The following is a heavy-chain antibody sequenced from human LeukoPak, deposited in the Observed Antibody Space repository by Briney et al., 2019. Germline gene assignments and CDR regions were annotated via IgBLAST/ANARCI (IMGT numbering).Heavy chain of an antibody. Sequence: PGGSLRLSCAASGFTFSNYWMHWVRQVPGKGLVWASLINTDGITTSYADSVKGRFTISRDNAKNTLYLQMNSLRAEDTAVYYCARGGRYFDWLFNYWGQGTLVTVSS. V-gene: IGHV3-74*01. J-gene: IGHJ4*02. CDR3: ARGGRYFDWLFNY. D-gene: IGHD3-9*01. CDR1: GFTFSNYW. CDR2: INTDGITT.